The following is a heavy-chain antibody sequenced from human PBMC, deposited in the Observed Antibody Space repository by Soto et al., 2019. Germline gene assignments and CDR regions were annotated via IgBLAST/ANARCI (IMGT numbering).Heavy chain of an antibody. V-gene: IGHV3-33*01. CDR3: ASETYYYDSSAHGGGYGMDV. Sequence: PGGSLRLSCASSGFTFSNYGMHWVRQAPGKGLEWVAVIWYDGSNKYYADSVKGRFTISRDNSKNTLYLQMNSLRAEDTAVYYCASETYYYDSSAHGGGYGMDVWGQGTTVTVSS. CDR1: GFTFSNYG. CDR2: IWYDGSNK. J-gene: IGHJ6*02. D-gene: IGHD3-22*01.